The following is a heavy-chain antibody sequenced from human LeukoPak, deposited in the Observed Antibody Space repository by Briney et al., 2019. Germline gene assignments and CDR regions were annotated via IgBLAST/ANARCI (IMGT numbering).Heavy chain of an antibody. CDR3: ARDLNY. CDR1: GFTVSNNY. V-gene: IGHV3-53*01. Sequence: GGSLRLSCAASGFTVSNNYMSWVRQAPGKGLEWVSIIDTGVNTYYADSVRGRFTISRDNSKNTLYLQMNSLRAEDTAVYYCARDLNYWGQGTLVTVSS. J-gene: IGHJ4*02. CDR2: IDTGVNT.